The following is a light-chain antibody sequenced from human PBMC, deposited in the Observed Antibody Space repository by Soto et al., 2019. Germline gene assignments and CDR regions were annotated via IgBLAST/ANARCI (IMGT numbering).Light chain of an antibody. J-gene: IGLJ1*01. V-gene: IGLV1-44*01. CDR1: RSNIGTNA. Sequence: QSVLTQPPSASATPGQRVTISCSGSRSNIGTNAVNWYQQLPGTAPRLLIYNNNQRPSGLPDRFSGSKSGTSASLAISGLQSDYEATYCCAAWADSLNVLYVFGTGTKLTVL. CDR3: AAWADSLNVLYV. CDR2: NNN.